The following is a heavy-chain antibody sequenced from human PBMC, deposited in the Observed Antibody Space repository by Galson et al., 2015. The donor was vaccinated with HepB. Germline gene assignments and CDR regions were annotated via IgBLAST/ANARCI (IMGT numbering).Heavy chain of an antibody. Sequence: SLRLSCAASGFTFSSYSMNWVRQAPGKGLEWVSYISSSSSTIYYADSVKGRFTISRDNAKNSLYLQMNSLRDEDTAVYYCARDEWELPTGGGYGMDVWGQGTTVTVSS. D-gene: IGHD1-26*01. CDR2: ISSSSSTI. CDR3: ARDEWELPTGGGYGMDV. CDR1: GFTFSSYS. V-gene: IGHV3-48*02. J-gene: IGHJ6*02.